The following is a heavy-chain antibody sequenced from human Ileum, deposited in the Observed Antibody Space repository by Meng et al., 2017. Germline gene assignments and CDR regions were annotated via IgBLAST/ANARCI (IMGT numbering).Heavy chain of an antibody. V-gene: IGHV3-74*01. CDR3: ARALGYSPF. J-gene: IGHJ4*02. D-gene: IGHD3-16*01. CDR1: GFTFSSYW. CDR2: IDTDGRDP. Sequence: VQRVGSGGGLVQPGGSLRLSCVASGFTFSSYWMHWVRQAPGKGLVWVSRIDTDGRDPSYADSVKGRFTISRDNAKNTLFLQMNSLRAEDTAVYYCARALGYSPFWGQGTLVTVSS.